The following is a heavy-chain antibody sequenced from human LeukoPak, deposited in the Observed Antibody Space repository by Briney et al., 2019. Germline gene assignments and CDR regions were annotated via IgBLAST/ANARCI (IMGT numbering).Heavy chain of an antibody. CDR1: GYTFTGFD. CDR3: ARVGLSSTSRLDY. V-gene: IGHV1-2*02. Sequence: ASVKLSCTASGYTFTGFDMHWVRRAPGQGLEWMGWMNPSSGVTNYAQKFQGRVTMTRDTSISTAYMELSRLRSDDTAVYYCARVGLSSTSRLDYWGQGTLVTVSS. J-gene: IGHJ4*02. CDR2: MNPSSGVT. D-gene: IGHD2-2*01.